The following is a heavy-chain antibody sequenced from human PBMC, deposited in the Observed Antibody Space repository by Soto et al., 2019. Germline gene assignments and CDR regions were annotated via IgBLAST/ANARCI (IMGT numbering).Heavy chain of an antibody. J-gene: IGHJ4*02. CDR3: AKVGSSSRDGYNPEFDY. CDR2: ISGSGGST. CDR1: GFTFSSYA. V-gene: IGHV3-23*01. Sequence: GGCLRLSCAACGFTFSSYAMSWFRQAPGKGLEWVSAISGSGGSTYDADSVKGRCTISRDNSKNTLYLQMNSLRAEDTAVYYCAKVGSSSRDGYNPEFDYWGQGTLVTVSS. D-gene: IGHD1-26*01.